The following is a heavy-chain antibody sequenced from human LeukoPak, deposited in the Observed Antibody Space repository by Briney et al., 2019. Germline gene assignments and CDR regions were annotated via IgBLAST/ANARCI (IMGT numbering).Heavy chain of an antibody. CDR1: GGSASSGSHY. V-gene: IGHV4-61*01. CDR3: ARDWIAFDY. Sequence: PSETLSLTCTVSGGSASSGSHYWSWIRQPPGKGLEWIGYIYYSGSTNYNPSLKSRVTISVDTSKNQFSLKLSSVTAADTAVYYCARDWIAFDYWGQGTLVTVSS. D-gene: IGHD2-2*03. J-gene: IGHJ4*02. CDR2: IYYSGST.